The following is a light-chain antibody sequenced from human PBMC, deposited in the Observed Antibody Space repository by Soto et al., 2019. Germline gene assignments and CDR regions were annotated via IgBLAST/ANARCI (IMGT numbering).Light chain of an antibody. CDR2: DDS. CDR3: QLWDSTTDLVI. J-gene: IGLJ2*01. Sequence: SYELTQAPSVSVAPGQTATITCGGDKIGRKNVHWYQQRPGQAPVVVVYDDSDRPSGVPERFSGSNAGNTATLTIARVEGGDEADYYCQLWDSTTDLVILGGGTKLTVL. V-gene: IGLV3-21*02. CDR1: KIGRKN.